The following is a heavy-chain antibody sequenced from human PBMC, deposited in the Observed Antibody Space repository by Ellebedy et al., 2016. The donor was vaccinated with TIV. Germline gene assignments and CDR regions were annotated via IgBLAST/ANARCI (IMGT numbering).Heavy chain of an antibody. D-gene: IGHD2-2*01. V-gene: IGHV1-46*01. CDR2: INPSGGST. J-gene: IGHJ6*02. Sequence: ASVKVSXKASGYTFTGYYMHWVRQAPGQGLEWMGWINPSGGSTSYAQKFQGRVTMTRDTSTSTVYMELSSLRSEDTAVYYCARQAASRHYYYYGMDVWGQGTTVTVSS. CDR3: ARQAASRHYYYYGMDV. CDR1: GYTFTGYY.